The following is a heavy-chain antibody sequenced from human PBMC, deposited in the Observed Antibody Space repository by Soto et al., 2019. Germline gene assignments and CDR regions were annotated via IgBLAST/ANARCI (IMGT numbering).Heavy chain of an antibody. V-gene: IGHV3-48*03. Sequence: QSGGSLRLSCAASGFTFSSYEMNWVRQAPGKGLEWVSYISSSGSTIYYADSVKGRFTISRDNAKNSLYLQMNSLRAEDTAVYYCARDLLGVVRLADWGQGTLVTVS. CDR1: GFTFSSYE. CDR3: ARDLLGVVRLAD. CDR2: ISSSGSTI. D-gene: IGHD3-10*01. J-gene: IGHJ4*02.